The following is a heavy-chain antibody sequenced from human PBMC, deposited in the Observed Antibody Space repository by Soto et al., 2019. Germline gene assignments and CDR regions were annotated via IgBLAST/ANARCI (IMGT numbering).Heavy chain of an antibody. CDR1: GFTFSSYS. J-gene: IGHJ1*01. Sequence: GGSLRLSCAASGFTFSSYSMNWVRQAPGKGLEWVSFISSSSGYIYYADSVKGRFTISRDNAKSSLFLRMNSLRAEDTAVYYCATVYSSSSPTPAGYFQNWGQGTLVTVSS. CDR2: ISSSSGYI. CDR3: ATVYSSSSPTPAGYFQN. V-gene: IGHV3-21*01. D-gene: IGHD6-13*01.